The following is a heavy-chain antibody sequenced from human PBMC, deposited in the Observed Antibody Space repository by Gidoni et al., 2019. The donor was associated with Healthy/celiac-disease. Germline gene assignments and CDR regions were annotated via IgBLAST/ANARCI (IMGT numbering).Heavy chain of an antibody. Sequence: EVQLVESGGGLVKPGGSLRLSCSASGFTFSSYSMNWVRQAPGKGLEWVSSISSSSSYIYYADSVKGRFTISRDNAKNSLYLQMNSLRAEDTAVYYCARDQWYSGYDLDAFDIWGQGTMVTVSS. CDR2: ISSSSSYI. CDR1: GFTFSSYS. D-gene: IGHD5-12*01. J-gene: IGHJ3*02. CDR3: ARDQWYSGYDLDAFDI. V-gene: IGHV3-21*01.